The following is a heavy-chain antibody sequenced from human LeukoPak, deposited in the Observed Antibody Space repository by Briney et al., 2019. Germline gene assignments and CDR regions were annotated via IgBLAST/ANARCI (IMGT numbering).Heavy chain of an antibody. D-gene: IGHD2-2*02. CDR2: ISYDGSDK. V-gene: IGHV3-30*03. CDR1: GFTFSSYG. Sequence: PGGSLRLSCAASGFTFSSYGMHWVRQAPGKGLEWVAVISYDGSDKYSADSVKGRFTISRDNSKNTLYLQMNSLRAEDTAVYYCARVSRKTAAIDYWGQGTLVTVSS. CDR3: ARVSRKTAAIDY. J-gene: IGHJ4*02.